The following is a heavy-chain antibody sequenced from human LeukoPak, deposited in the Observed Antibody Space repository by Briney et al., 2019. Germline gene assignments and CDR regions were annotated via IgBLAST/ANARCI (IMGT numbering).Heavy chain of an antibody. V-gene: IGHV3-23*01. Sequence: GSLRLSCAASGFTFSSYAMSWVRQAPGKGLEWVSAISGSGGSTYYADSVKGRFTISRDNAKNSLYLQMNSLRDEDTAVYYCARDGVVYWYFDLWGRGTLVTVSS. CDR3: ARDGVVYWYFDL. D-gene: IGHD3-3*01. CDR2: ISGSGGST. CDR1: GFTFSSYA. J-gene: IGHJ2*01.